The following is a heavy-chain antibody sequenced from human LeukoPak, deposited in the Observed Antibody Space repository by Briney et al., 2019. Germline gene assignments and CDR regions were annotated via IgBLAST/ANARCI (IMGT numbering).Heavy chain of an antibody. D-gene: IGHD3-9*01. CDR2: IYHSGST. V-gene: IGHV4-30-2*01. J-gene: IGHJ2*01. Sequence: SETLSLTCTVSGGSISSGGYYWSWIRQPPGKGLEWIGYIYHSGSTYYNPSLKSRVTISVDRSKNQFSLKLSSVTAADTAVHYCARDFYDILNHWYFDLWGRGTLVTVPS. CDR1: GGSISSGGYY. CDR3: ARDFYDILNHWYFDL.